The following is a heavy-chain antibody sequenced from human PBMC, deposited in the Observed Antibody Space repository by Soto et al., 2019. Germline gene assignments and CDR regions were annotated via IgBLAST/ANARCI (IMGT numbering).Heavy chain of an antibody. Sequence: QVQLLQSGAEVKKPGASVKVSCKVSGHTLTELSMHWVRQAPGRGLEWMGGFDPEDGETIFAQKFQGSVTMTADTSTDSTYMELPSLRSEDTAVYYCAAGGTRWLHSPFDYWGQGTLVTISS. D-gene: IGHD1-1*01. CDR1: GHTLTELS. V-gene: IGHV1-24*01. CDR3: AAGGTRWLHSPFDY. CDR2: FDPEDGET. J-gene: IGHJ4*02.